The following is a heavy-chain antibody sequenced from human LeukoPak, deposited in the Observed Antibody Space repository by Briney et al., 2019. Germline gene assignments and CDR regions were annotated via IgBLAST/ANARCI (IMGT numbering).Heavy chain of an antibody. V-gene: IGHV1-2*02. CDR3: ASPLSPRRLLYSYYYMDV. J-gene: IGHJ6*03. CDR2: INPNSGGT. CDR1: GYTFTGYY. D-gene: IGHD2-2*02. Sequence: ASVKLSCNASGYTFTGYYMHWVRQAPGQGLEWMGLINPNSGGTNYAQKFQGRVTMTRDTSISTAYMELSRLRSDDTAVYYCASPLSPRRLLYSYYYMDVWSKGTTVTVSS.